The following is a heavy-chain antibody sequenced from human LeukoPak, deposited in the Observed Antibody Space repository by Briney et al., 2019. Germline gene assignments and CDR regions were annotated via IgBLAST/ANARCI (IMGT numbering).Heavy chain of an antibody. D-gene: IGHD3-3*01. Sequence: GGSLRLSCAASGFTFSSYAMHWVRQAPGKGLEYVSAISSNGGSTYYANSVKGRFTISRDNSKNTLYLQMGSLRAEDMAVYYCAGDGGPSPPNPLTIFARYYYMDVWGKGTTVTVSS. J-gene: IGHJ6*03. CDR1: GFTFSSYA. V-gene: IGHV3-64*01. CDR3: AGDGGPSPPNPLTIFARYYYMDV. CDR2: ISSNGGST.